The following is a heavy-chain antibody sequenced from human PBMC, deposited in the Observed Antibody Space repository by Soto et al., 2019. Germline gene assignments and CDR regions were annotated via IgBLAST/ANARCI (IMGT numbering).Heavy chain of an antibody. V-gene: IGHV3-33*01. CDR1: GFTLRTYG. D-gene: IGHD6-19*01. Sequence: QVQLVESGGGVVQPGGSLRLSCAASGFTLRTYGMHWVRQAPGKGLEWVAVVWYDGSKKYYEDSGKVRFTVSRDNSKNTLYLQMTSLRAEDTAVYYFARPLEQWQLGFGMDVWGQGSPVTVSS. CDR3: ARPLEQWQLGFGMDV. CDR2: VWYDGSKK. J-gene: IGHJ6*02.